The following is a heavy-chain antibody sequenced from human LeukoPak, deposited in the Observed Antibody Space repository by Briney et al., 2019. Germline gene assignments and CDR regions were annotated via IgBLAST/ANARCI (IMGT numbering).Heavy chain of an antibody. D-gene: IGHD6-13*01. Sequence: ETLSLTCVVSGYSISSGHYWSWIRQPPGKGLEWVSVIYSGGSTYYADSVKGRFTISRDNSSNTLYLQMNSLRAEDTAVYYCARGGGSSWYYYWGQGTLVTVSS. CDR1: GYSISSGHY. CDR3: ARGGGSSWYYY. V-gene: IGHV3-53*01. CDR2: IYSGGST. J-gene: IGHJ4*02.